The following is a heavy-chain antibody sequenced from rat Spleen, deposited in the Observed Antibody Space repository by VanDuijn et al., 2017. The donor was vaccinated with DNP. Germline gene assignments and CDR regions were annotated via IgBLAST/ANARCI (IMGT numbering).Heavy chain of an antibody. CDR3: ARHGRRVFDY. J-gene: IGHJ2*01. CDR2: ISYDGGST. D-gene: IGHD1-11*01. V-gene: IGHV5-22*01. CDR1: GFTFSNYN. Sequence: EVQLVEPGGGLVQPGRSLKLSCAASGFTFSNYNMAWVRQAPTKGLEWVASISYDGGSTYYRDSVKGRFTFSSDDAKNTLYLQMNSLRSEDMATYYCARHGRRVFDYWGQGVMVTVSS.